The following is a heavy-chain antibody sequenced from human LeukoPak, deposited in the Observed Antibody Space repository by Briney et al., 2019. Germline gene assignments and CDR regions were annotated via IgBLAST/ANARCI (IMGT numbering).Heavy chain of an antibody. CDR3: TRVRSPNWFDP. CDR1: GFTCSNAW. Sequence: GGSLRLSCTASGFTCSNAWMSWFRQAPGKGLEWVSVIYSGGSTYYAGSVKGRFTFSRDNSKNTLYLQMNSLRAEDTAVYYCTRVRSPNWFDPWGQGTLVTVSS. V-gene: IGHV3-66*01. CDR2: IYSGGST. J-gene: IGHJ5*02. D-gene: IGHD3-10*01.